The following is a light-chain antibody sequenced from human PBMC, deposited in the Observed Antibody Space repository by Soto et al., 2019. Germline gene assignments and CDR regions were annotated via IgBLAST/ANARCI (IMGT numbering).Light chain of an antibody. CDR2: EVN. Sequence: QSAPTQPPSASGSPGQSVTISCTGTTSDVGGYKYVSWHQHRPGRAPRLILYEVNKRPAGVPDRFSGSKSGNTASLTVSGLQADDEADYYCISYAGSNTFVFGTGTKVTVL. V-gene: IGLV2-8*01. J-gene: IGLJ1*01. CDR3: ISYAGSNTFV. CDR1: TSDVGGYKY.